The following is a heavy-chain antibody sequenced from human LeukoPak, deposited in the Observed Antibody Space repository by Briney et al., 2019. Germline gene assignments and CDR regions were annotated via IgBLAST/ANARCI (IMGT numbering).Heavy chain of an antibody. CDR3: AKTPKSGYPPYFYYYGMDV. CDR2: TSGSGGST. V-gene: IGHV3-23*01. J-gene: IGHJ6*02. Sequence: PGGSLRLSCAASGFTFSSYAMSWVRQAPGKGLEWVSGTSGSGGSTYYADSVKGRFTISRDNSKNTLFLQMNSLRAEDTAIYYCAKTPKSGYPPYFYYYGMDVWGQGTTGTVSS. CDR1: GFTFSSYA. D-gene: IGHD3-3*01.